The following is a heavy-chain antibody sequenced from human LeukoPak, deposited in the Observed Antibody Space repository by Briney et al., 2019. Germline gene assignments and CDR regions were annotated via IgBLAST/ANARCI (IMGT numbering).Heavy chain of an antibody. V-gene: IGHV4-39*01. CDR1: GGSISSSSYY. J-gene: IGHJ5*02. Sequence: TSETLSLTCTVSGGSISSSSYYWGWIRQPPGKGLEWIVSIYYSGSTYYNPSLNSLITISVDTSKNPFSLKLSSVTAADTAVYYCARPHYYGSGSHIPLHWFDPWGQGTLVTVSS. CDR2: IYYSGST. CDR3: ARPHYYGSGSHIPLHWFDP. D-gene: IGHD3-10*01.